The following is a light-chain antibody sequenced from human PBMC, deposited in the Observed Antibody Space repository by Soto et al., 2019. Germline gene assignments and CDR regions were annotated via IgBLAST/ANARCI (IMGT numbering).Light chain of an antibody. CDR1: QSVSSTY. CDR3: QQYGTSLWT. V-gene: IGKV3-20*01. Sequence: EIVLTQSPGTLSLSPGEIATLSFSASQSVSSTYVAWYQQRPGQTPKLLIYEASTRATGIPDRFSGSGSGTDFTLTISRVEPEDFALYYCQQYGTSLWTFGQGTKVDIK. CDR2: EAS. J-gene: IGKJ1*01.